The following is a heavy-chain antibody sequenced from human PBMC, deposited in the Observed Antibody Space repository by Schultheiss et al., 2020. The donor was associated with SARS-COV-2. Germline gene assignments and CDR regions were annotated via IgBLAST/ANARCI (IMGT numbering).Heavy chain of an antibody. D-gene: IGHD3-22*01. Sequence: GGSLRLSCAASGFTFRNYWMDWVRQAPGKGLQWVANIKQDGSVQHYVDSVGSRFIISRDNSKNTLYLQMSSLRAEDTAVYYCVKDDSSGYYLFDYWGQGTLVTVAS. CDR1: GFTFRNYW. CDR3: VKDDSSGYYLFDY. J-gene: IGHJ4*02. V-gene: IGHV3-7*01. CDR2: IKQDGSVQ.